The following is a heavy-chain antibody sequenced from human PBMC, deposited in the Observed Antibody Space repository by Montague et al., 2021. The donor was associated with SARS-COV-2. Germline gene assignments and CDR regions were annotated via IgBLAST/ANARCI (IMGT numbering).Heavy chain of an antibody. CDR1: GGSFSGYY. D-gene: IGHD4-23*01. Sequence: SETLSLTRAVYGGSFSGYYWTWIRQSPGKGLEWIAEINHSGTTNYNFNPSLRSRVTISVDTSKSQFSLELSSVTAADTGVYYCARWDPQTLTLIGLRGKSASDYWGQGTLVTVSS. CDR3: ARWDPQTLTLIGLRGKSASDY. V-gene: IGHV4-34*01. J-gene: IGHJ4*02. CDR2: INHSGTT.